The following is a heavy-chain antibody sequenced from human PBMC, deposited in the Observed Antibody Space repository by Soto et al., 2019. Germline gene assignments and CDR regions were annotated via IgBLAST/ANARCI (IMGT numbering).Heavy chain of an antibody. J-gene: IGHJ3*01. D-gene: IGHD3-10*01. Sequence: QVQLVQSGGEVKKAGASVKVSCKASGYNFILHGISWGRQAPGQGLEWMGWISAYNGNTNDAQKFQGRVTMTTDTSTSTVYMELRSLRSDDTAMYYCARVWYDGNAGAFDVWGQGTMVTVSS. V-gene: IGHV1-18*01. CDR3: ARVWYDGNAGAFDV. CDR1: GYNFILHG. CDR2: ISAYNGNT.